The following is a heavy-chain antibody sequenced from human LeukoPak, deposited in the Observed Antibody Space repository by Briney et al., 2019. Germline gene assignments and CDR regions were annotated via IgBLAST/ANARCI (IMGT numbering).Heavy chain of an antibody. J-gene: IGHJ4*02. Sequence: QSGGSLRLSCAASGFTFSSYAMHWVRQAPGKGLEWVAVISYDGSNKYYADSVKGRFTISRDNSKNTLYLQMNSLRAEDTAVYYCARDPPNCGGDCYMSYWGQGTLVTVSS. D-gene: IGHD2-21*02. V-gene: IGHV3-30-3*01. CDR2: ISYDGSNK. CDR3: ARDPPNCGGDCYMSY. CDR1: GFTFSSYA.